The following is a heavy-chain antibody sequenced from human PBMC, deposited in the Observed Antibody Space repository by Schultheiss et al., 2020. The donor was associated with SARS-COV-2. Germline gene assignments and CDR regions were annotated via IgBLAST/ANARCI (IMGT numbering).Heavy chain of an antibody. J-gene: IGHJ4*02. D-gene: IGHD3-10*01. CDR2: IYYSGST. CDR3: ARSWFGDMS. V-gene: IGHV4-59*12. CDR1: GGSINTYY. Sequence: SQTLSLTCTVSGGSINTYYWSWIRQPPEKGLEWIGYIYYSGSTYYNPSLKSRVTISVDTSKNQFSLKLSSVTAADTAVYYCARSWFGDMSWGQGTLVTVSS.